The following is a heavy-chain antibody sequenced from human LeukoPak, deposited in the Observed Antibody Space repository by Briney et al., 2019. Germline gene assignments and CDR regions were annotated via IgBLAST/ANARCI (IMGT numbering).Heavy chain of an antibody. CDR3: ARGHYSGYDLGSVGY. CDR1: GFTFDDYG. CDR2: MNWNGGSI. D-gene: IGHD5-12*01. J-gene: IGHJ4*02. V-gene: IGHV3-20*04. Sequence: PGGSLRLSCAASGFTFDDYGMSWVRQAPGKGLEWVSGMNWNGGSIGYANSVKGRFTISRDNAKNALYLQMNSLRAEDTALYYCARGHYSGYDLGSVGYWGQGTLVTVSS.